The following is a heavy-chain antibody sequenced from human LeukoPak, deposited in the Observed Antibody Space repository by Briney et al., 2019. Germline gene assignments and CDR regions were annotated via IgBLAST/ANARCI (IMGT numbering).Heavy chain of an antibody. CDR1: SESFSGYS. D-gene: IGHD2-8*01. V-gene: IGHV4-34*01. Sequence: PSETLSLTCAVYSESFSGYSWSWIRQPPGEELEWIGEINDSGSTDYNPSLKSRVTISVDTSKNQFSLKLYSVTAADTAVYYCAKHRYCSNGVCHRAIDPWGQGTQVTVSS. CDR2: INDSGST. CDR3: AKHRYCSNGVCHRAIDP. J-gene: IGHJ5*02.